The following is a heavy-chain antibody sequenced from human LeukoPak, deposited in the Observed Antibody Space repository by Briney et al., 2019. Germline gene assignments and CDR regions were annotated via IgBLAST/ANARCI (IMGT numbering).Heavy chain of an antibody. CDR2: INHSGST. CDR1: GGSFSGYY. CDR3: ARTYGDYEGEEGMYFDY. J-gene: IGHJ4*02. V-gene: IGHV4-34*01. Sequence: PSETLSLTCAVYGGSFSGYYWSWIRQPPGKGLEWIGEINHSGSTNYNPSLKSRVTISVDTSKNQFSLKLSSVTAADTAVCYCARTYGDYEGEEGMYFDYWGQGTLVTVSS. D-gene: IGHD4-17*01.